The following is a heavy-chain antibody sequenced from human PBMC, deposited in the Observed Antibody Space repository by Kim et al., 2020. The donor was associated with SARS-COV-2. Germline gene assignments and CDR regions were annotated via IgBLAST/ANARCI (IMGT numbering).Heavy chain of an antibody. J-gene: IGHJ4*02. CDR3: AKGSGAVAGRMV. D-gene: IGHD6-19*01. CDR1: GFTFSTYP. Sequence: GGSLRLSCVASGFTFSTYPMIWVRQAPGKGLDWVAGLTASGATTYYADSVRGRFTISRDNSKNTLYLQMNSLRVEDTAVYYCAKGSGAVAGRMVWGQGTLVTVSS. CDR2: LTASGATT. V-gene: IGHV3-23*01.